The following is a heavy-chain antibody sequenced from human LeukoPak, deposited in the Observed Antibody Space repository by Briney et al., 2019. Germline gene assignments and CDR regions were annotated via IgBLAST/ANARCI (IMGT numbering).Heavy chain of an antibody. D-gene: IGHD4-17*01. CDR3: ATTTTAPRGY. J-gene: IGHJ4*02. CDR2: ISYDGSNK. V-gene: IGHV3-30*04. CDR1: GFTFSSYA. Sequence: GGSLRLSCAASGFTFSSYAMHWVRQAPGKGLEWVAVISYDGSNKYYADSVKGRFTVSRDNPKNTLYLQMNSLRAEDTAVYYCATTTTAPRGYWGQGTLVTVSS.